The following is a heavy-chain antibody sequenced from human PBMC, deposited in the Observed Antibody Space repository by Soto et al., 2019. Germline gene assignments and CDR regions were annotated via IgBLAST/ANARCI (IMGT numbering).Heavy chain of an antibody. CDR2: IIPRFGTT. J-gene: IGHJ6*02. Sequence: QVQVVQSGVEVRRPGSSVKVSCTASGDTFTNCVISWVRQAPGQGLEWMGGIIPRFGTTDFAQRFQGRLTITTDESTTTAYMELSRLGSEDTATYYGAAELGFGKLSVVWGQGTTVIVSS. V-gene: IGHV1-69*01. CDR1: GDTFTNCV. D-gene: IGHD3-10*01. CDR3: AAELGFGKLSVV.